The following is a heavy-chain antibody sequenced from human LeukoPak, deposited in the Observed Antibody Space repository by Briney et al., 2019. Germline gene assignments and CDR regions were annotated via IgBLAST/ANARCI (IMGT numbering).Heavy chain of an antibody. CDR1: GFTFSSYA. J-gene: IGHJ4*02. Sequence: PGGSLRLSCAASGFTFSSYAMSWVRQAPGKGLEWVSAISGSGGSTYYADSVKGRFTISRDNSKNTLYLQMNSLRAEDTAVYYCAKDHPYSSSWYGSYFDYWGQGTLVTVSS. CDR3: AKDHPYSSSWYGSYFDY. CDR2: ISGSGGST. D-gene: IGHD6-13*01. V-gene: IGHV3-23*01.